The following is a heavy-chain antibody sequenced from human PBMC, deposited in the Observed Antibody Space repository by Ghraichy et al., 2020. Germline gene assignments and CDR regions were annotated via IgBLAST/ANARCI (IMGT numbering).Heavy chain of an antibody. CDR2: ISSSSTI. J-gene: IGHJ6*02. D-gene: IGHD6-13*01. V-gene: IGHV3-48*01. CDR1: GFTFSSYS. CDR3: VSPAGTVYYYYGMDV. Sequence: LSLTCAASGFTFSSYSMNWVRQAPGKGLEWVSYISSSSTIYYADSVKGRFTISRDNAKNSLYLQMNSLRAEDTAVYYCVSPAGTVYYYYGMDVWGQGTTVTVSS.